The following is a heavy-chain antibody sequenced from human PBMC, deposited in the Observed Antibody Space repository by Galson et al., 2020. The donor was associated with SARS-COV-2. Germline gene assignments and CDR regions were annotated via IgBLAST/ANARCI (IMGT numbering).Heavy chain of an antibody. J-gene: IGHJ2*01. D-gene: IGHD3-9*01. CDR3: ATCDFDYFDL. V-gene: IGHV4-4*07. Sequence: SETLSLTCTVSGGSISNYYWSWIRQPAGKGLEWIGRVSSGINNYNPSLKSRVTMSIDTSKNQFFLKLTSVTAADTAIYYCATCDFDYFDLWGRGTLVTVSS. CDR1: GGSISNYY. CDR2: VSSGIN.